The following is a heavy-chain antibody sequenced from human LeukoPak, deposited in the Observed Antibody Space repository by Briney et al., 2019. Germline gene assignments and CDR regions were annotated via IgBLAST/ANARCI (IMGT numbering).Heavy chain of an antibody. CDR1: GFTFSSYG. D-gene: IGHD2-2*01. CDR3: AKQVRADGGAGDYFDY. CDR2: IRDDGSNK. Sequence: PGGSLRLSCAASGFTFSSYGMHWVRQAPGKGLEWVAFIRDDGSNKYYADSVKGRFTISRDNSNNTLYLQMNSLRAEDTAVYYCAKQVRADGGAGDYFDYWGQGTLVTVSS. V-gene: IGHV3-30*02. J-gene: IGHJ4*02.